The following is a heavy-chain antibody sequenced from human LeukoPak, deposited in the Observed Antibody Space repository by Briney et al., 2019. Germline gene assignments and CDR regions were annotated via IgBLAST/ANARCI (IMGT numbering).Heavy chain of an antibody. CDR2: ISWNSGSI. Sequence: PGGSLRLSRAASGFTFDDYAMHWVRQAPGKGLEWVSGISWNSGSIGYADSVKGRFTISRDNAKNSLYLQMNSLRAEDTALYYCAKGRYSYGFDYWGQGTLVTVSS. V-gene: IGHV3-9*01. CDR3: AKGRYSYGFDY. CDR1: GFTFDDYA. J-gene: IGHJ4*02. D-gene: IGHD5-18*01.